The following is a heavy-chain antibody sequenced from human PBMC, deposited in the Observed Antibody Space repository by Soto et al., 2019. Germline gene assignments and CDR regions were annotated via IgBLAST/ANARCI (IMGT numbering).Heavy chain of an antibody. CDR3: ARVGRYCSSTSCRGARGWFDP. D-gene: IGHD2-2*01. Sequence: QVQLVQSGAEVKKPGASVKVSCKASGYTFTSYGISWVRQAPGQGLEWMGWISAYNGNTNYAQKLQGRVTMTTDTSTRTAYMELSSLRSDDTAVYYCARVGRYCSSTSCRGARGWFDPWGQGTLVTVSS. J-gene: IGHJ5*02. V-gene: IGHV1-18*01. CDR1: GYTFTSYG. CDR2: ISAYNGNT.